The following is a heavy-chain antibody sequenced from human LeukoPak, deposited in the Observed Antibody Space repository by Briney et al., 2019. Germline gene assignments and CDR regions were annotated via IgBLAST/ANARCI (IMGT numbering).Heavy chain of an antibody. CDR3: ARNVGNNWFDT. V-gene: IGHV4-4*07. J-gene: IGHJ5*02. CDR2: IHTSGTT. CDR1: GGSISSYY. Sequence: SETLSLTCTVSGGSISSYYWSWIRQPAGKGLEWIGRIHTSGTTNYNPSLNSRVAMSVDTSKNQFSLKLTSVTAADTAVYFCARNVGNNWFDTWGQGTLVTVSS. D-gene: IGHD1-1*01.